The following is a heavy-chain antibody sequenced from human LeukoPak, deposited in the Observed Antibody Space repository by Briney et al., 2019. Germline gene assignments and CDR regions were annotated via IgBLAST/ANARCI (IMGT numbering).Heavy chain of an antibody. CDR1: GFTFSNYG. D-gene: IGHD2-2*01. CDR2: ISSSSTYI. J-gene: IGHJ3*02. V-gene: IGHV3-21*04. CDR3: AKEEGVPAASNAFDI. Sequence: PGGSLRLSCAASGFTFSNYGMNWVRQAPGKGLEWVSSISSSSTYIYYADSVKGRFTISRDNSKNTLYLKMNSLRAEDTALYYFAKEEGVPAASNAFDIWGQGTMVTVSS.